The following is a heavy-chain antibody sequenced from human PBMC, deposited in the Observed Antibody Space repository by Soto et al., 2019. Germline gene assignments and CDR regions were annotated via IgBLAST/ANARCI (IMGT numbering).Heavy chain of an antibody. Sequence: SETLSLTCAVYGGSFSGYYWSWIRQPPGKGLEWIGEINHSGRTTYTPSLKSRLSILVDTSKNQFSLVLMSVTAADTAVYYCARTFIPGPFHYWGKG. J-gene: IGHJ6*03. V-gene: IGHV4-34*01. CDR3: ARTFIPGPFHY. CDR1: GGSFSGYY. D-gene: IGHD2-21*01. CDR2: INHSGRT.